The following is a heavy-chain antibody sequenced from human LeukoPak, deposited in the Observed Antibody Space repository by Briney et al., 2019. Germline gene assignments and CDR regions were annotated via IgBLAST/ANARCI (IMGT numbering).Heavy chain of an antibody. CDR1: GYTFAGYY. V-gene: IGHV1-2*02. CDR3: ARDRNYYGSGSSFRDFDY. Sequence: ASVKVSCKASGYTFAGYYMHWVRQAPGQGLEWMGWINPNSGGTNYAQKLQGRVTMTTDTSTSTAYMELRSLRSDDTAVYYCARDRNYYGSGSSFRDFDYWGQGTLVTVSS. D-gene: IGHD3-10*01. CDR2: INPNSGGT. J-gene: IGHJ4*02.